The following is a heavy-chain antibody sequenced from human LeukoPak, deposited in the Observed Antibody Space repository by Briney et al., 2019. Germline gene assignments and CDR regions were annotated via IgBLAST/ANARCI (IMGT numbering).Heavy chain of an antibody. J-gene: IGHJ3*02. CDR3: ARGFGGYYSAFDI. D-gene: IGHD3-22*01. V-gene: IGHV4-30-2*01. CDR1: GGSISSGGYS. Sequence: SEALSLTCTVSGGSISSGGYSWSWIRQPPGKGLEWIGYIYHSGSTYYNPSLKSRVTISVDRSKNQFSLKLSSVTAAGTAVYYCARGFGGYYSAFDIWGQGTMVTVSS. CDR2: IYHSGST.